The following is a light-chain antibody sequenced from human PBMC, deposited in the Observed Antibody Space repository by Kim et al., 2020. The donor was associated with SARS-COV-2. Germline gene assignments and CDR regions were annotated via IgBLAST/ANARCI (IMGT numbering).Light chain of an antibody. Sequence: TLSAFVGDRVIITCRASQSNSMWLAWYQQKPGKAPKLLISKASSLQSGVPSRFSGSGSGTEFTLTISSLQPDDFATYYCQQYDNYFGQGTKLEIK. CDR3: QQYDNY. CDR1: QSNSMW. CDR2: KAS. J-gene: IGKJ2*01. V-gene: IGKV1-5*03.